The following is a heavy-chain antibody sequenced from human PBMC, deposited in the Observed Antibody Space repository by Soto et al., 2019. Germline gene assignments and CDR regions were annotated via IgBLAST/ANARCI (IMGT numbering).Heavy chain of an antibody. CDR2: IWYDGSNK. J-gene: IGHJ4*02. Sequence: GGSLRLSCAASGFPFSSYGMHWVRQAPGKGLDWVAVIWYDGSNKDYAESVKGRFTISRDNSKNTLYLQMNSLRADDTAVYYCASSISWGQGTLVTVSS. CDR1: GFPFSSYG. V-gene: IGHV3-33*01. CDR3: ASSIS.